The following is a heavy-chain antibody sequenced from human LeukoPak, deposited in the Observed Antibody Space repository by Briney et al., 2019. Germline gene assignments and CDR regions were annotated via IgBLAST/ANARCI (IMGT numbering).Heavy chain of an antibody. CDR1: GGSISGISYS. Sequence: PSETLSLTCSVSGGSISGISYSWGWIRQPPRKGLEWIGNIDYSGTTHYNPSLESRVTISIDTSKNQFSLKLSSVTAADTAVYYCARGGYDSSGYWFDPWGQGTLVTVSS. CDR2: IDYSGTT. D-gene: IGHD3-22*01. CDR3: ARGGYDSSGYWFDP. J-gene: IGHJ5*02. V-gene: IGHV4-39*07.